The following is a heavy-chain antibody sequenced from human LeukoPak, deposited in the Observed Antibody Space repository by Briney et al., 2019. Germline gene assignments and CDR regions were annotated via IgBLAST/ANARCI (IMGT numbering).Heavy chain of an antibody. J-gene: IGHJ4*02. D-gene: IGHD5-18*01. Sequence: PGGSLRLSCAASGFTFSSYAMSWGRQAPGEGLEWVAAISGSGGSTYYADSVKGRFTISRDNSKNTLYLKMNSLRAEDTAVYYCAKGAMGTPWSNFDYWGQGTLVTVSS. CDR2: ISGSGGST. CDR3: AKGAMGTPWSNFDY. CDR1: GFTFSSYA. V-gene: IGHV3-23*01.